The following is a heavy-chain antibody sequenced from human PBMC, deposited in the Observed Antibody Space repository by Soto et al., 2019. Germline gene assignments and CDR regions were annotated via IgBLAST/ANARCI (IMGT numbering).Heavy chain of an antibody. V-gene: IGHV1-3*01. D-gene: IGHD2-2*01. CDR2: INAGNGIP. J-gene: IGHJ6*02. CDR3: AREDRDRETGLVPAAIDGMDV. CDR1: GYTFTSYA. Sequence: ASVKVSCRASGYTFTSYAMHWVRQAPGQRLEWMGWINAGNGIPSYAQKFQGRVTITADESTSTAYMELSSLRSDDTAVYYCAREDRDRETGLVPAAIDGMDVWGQGTTVTVSS.